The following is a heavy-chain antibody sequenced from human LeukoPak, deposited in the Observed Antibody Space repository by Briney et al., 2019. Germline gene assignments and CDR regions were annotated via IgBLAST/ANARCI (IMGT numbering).Heavy chain of an antibody. Sequence: GGSLRLSCAGSGFTFNGYAFSWVRQAPGKGLEWVAVTGGSDDNTHYADSVKGRFTISRDNSEKRLFLQMSSLRPDDSALYYCTKDLMTGFSSGWYFAYWGQGTLVTVSS. CDR3: TKDLMTGFSSGWYFAY. J-gene: IGHJ4*02. V-gene: IGHV3-23*01. D-gene: IGHD6-19*01. CDR1: GFTFNGYA. CDR2: TGGSDDNT.